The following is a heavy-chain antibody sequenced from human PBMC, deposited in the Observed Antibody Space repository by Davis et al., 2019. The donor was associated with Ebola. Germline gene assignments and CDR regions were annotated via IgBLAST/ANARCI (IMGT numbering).Heavy chain of an antibody. J-gene: IGHJ5*02. CDR1: GFTFSNSA. CDR3: AKDTPREPIDL. D-gene: IGHD1-26*01. Sequence: PGGSLRLSCAASGFTFSNSAMSWVRQAPGKGLEWVSTIGGLGASTYYADSVKGRFTISRDNSEKTVYLQMNNLRAEDTAIYYCAKDTPREPIDLWGQGTLVTVSS. CDR2: IGGLGAST. V-gene: IGHV3-23*01.